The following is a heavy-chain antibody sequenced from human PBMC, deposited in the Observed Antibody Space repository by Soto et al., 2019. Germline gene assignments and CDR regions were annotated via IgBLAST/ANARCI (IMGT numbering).Heavy chain of an antibody. Sequence: QLQLQDSGSGLVKPSQTLSLTCAVSGGSISSGGYSWSWIRQPPGKGLEWIGYIYHSESTYYNPSLKCRVTISVARSTNQFSLKLTSVTAAGTVVYYCARSSAGADCECSGYYFDYWGQGTPVTVSS. D-gene: IGHD2-15*01. CDR2: IYHSEST. V-gene: IGHV4-30-2*01. J-gene: IGHJ4*02. CDR1: GGSISSGGYS. CDR3: ARSSAGADCECSGYYFDY.